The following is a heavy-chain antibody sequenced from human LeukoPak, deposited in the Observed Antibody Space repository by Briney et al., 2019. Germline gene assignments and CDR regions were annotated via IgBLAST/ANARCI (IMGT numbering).Heavy chain of an antibody. J-gene: IGHJ4*02. CDR2: IYYSGST. V-gene: IGHV4-4*02. Sequence: SETLSLTCAVSGGSISSSNWWSWVRQPPGKGLEWIGEIYYSGSTNYNPSLKSRVTISVDTSKNQFSLKLSSVTAADTAVYYCARILPAAAARYYFDYWGQGTLVTVSS. D-gene: IGHD6-13*01. CDR3: ARILPAAAARYYFDY. CDR1: GGSISSSNW.